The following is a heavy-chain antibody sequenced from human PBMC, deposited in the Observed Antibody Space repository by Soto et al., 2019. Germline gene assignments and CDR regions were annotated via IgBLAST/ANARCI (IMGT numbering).Heavy chain of an antibody. J-gene: IGHJ4*02. CDR2: VNPLLGTA. CDR3: ARLPFDS. Sequence: QVQLVQSAAEVKKPGSSVRVSCKISGGSLSNITVSWVRQAPGLGLEWMGRVNPLLGTANYAQKFQGRVTLSADRSTNTAYMDMTSLTSDDTAMYYCARLPFDSWGQGTLVTVSS. V-gene: IGHV1-69*08. CDR1: GGSLSNIT.